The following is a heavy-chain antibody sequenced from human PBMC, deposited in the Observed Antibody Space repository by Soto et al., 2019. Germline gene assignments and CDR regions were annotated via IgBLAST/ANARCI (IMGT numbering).Heavy chain of an antibody. CDR2: IYPGDSDT. D-gene: IGHD5-18*01. J-gene: IGHJ6*02. Sequence: GESLKISCKGSGYNFATYWIAWVRQLPGKGPEWMGIIYPGDSDTSYSPSFQGQVTISVDKSISTAYLQWNSLKASDTAVYYCARRGYSYGLDVWGQGTKVTVSS. CDR3: ARRGYSYGLDV. V-gene: IGHV5-51*01. CDR1: GYNFATYW.